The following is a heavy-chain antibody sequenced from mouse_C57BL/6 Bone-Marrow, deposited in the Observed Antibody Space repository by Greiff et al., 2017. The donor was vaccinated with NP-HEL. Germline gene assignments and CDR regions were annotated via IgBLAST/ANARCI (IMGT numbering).Heavy chain of an antibody. CDR1: GFTFSSYT. V-gene: IGHV5-9*01. CDR3: ARLYDYDEYFDV. CDR2: ISGGGGNT. Sequence: EVHLVESGGGLVKPGGSLKLSCAASGFTFSSYTMSWVRQTPEKRLEWVATISGGGGNTYYPDSVKGRFTISRDNAKNTLYLQMSSLRSEDTALYYCARLYDYDEYFDVWGTGTTVTVSS. D-gene: IGHD2-4*01. J-gene: IGHJ1*03.